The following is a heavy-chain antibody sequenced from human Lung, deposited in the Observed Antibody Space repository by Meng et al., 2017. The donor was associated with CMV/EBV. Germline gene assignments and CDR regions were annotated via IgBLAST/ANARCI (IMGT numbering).Heavy chain of an antibody. V-gene: IGHV1-69*05. D-gene: IGHD2-2*03. CDR2: IIPIFSTA. CDR1: TFSSYA. CDR3: ARGGGYCSSTSCYYFDY. J-gene: IGHJ4*02. Sequence: TFSSYAISWVRQAPRPGLEWMGGIIPIFSTANYAQKFQGRVTITTDESTSTAYMELSSLRSEDTAVYYCARGGGYCSSTSCYYFDYWGQGTLVTVSS.